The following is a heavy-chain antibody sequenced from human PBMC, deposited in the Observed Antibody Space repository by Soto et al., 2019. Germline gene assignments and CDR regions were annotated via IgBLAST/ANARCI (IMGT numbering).Heavy chain of an antibody. Sequence: GGSLRLSCAASGFTFSSYSMNWVRQAPGKGLEWVSYISSSSSTIYYADSVKGRFTISRDNAKNSLYLQMNSLRDEDTAVYYCARDYYDSSGYYNFDYWGQGTLVTSPQ. CDR2: ISSSSSTI. V-gene: IGHV3-48*02. CDR1: GFTFSSYS. D-gene: IGHD3-22*01. J-gene: IGHJ4*02. CDR3: ARDYYDSSGYYNFDY.